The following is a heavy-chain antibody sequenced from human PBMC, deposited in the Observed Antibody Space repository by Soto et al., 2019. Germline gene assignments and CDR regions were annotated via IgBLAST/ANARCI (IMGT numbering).Heavy chain of an antibody. V-gene: IGHV1-18*01. CDR1: GSSFTNYG. D-gene: IGHD2-21*02. CDR2: TSGYNGNT. CDR3: ARANTWVTGRVVTH. J-gene: IGHJ4*02. Sequence: QIPLEQSRIEMNEPGTSLKISCSTSGSSFTNYGISWVRQATGQVLEWMGWTSGYNGNTKYAQSFHDRVVMTADKFTSTGYLEMRNLRSNDTAVYYCARANTWVTGRVVTHWGKGNKVTVAS.